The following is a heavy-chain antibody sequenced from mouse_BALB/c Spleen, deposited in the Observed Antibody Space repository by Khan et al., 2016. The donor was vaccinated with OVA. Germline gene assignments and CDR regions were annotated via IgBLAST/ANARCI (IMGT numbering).Heavy chain of an antibody. Sequence: VQLVESGGGLVQPGGSMKLSCVASGFTFSNYWMNWVRQSPEKGLEWVAEIRLYSADYVTHYAESVNRRFTIARDDFKSSVYMQMNNVRAEYTCIYYCWIMLWGQGTTLTVSS. V-gene: IGHV6-6*02. CDR2: IRLYSADYVT. CDR1: GFTFSNYW. CDR3: WIML. J-gene: IGHJ2*01.